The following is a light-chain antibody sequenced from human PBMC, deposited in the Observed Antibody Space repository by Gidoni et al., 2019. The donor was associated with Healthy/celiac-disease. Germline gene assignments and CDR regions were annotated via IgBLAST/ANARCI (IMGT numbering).Light chain of an antibody. Sequence: IVLSQYPATLSWSPGERATLSCRASQSISTYLAWYRRTPGQAPRLLIYDASNRAPGIPASFSCSGSGTHFTLTISSLEPEDFAVYYFQQRSNWPDTFGPGTKVDIK. J-gene: IGKJ3*01. V-gene: IGKV3-11*01. CDR3: QQRSNWPDT. CDR2: DAS. CDR1: QSISTY.